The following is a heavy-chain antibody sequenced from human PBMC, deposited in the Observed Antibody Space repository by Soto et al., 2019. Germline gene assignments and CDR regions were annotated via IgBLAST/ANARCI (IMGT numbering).Heavy chain of an antibody. CDR1: GFIISDYG. J-gene: IGHJ5*02. D-gene: IGHD1-1*01. Sequence: EVQLLESGGGLVQPGGSLRLSCAVSGFIISDYGVTWVRQAPGKGLEWVSGFSGGGGGTFYADSVKGRFTNSRDDPKNTAYLQMNRLGAEDTAVYYCVRWNGFGDRWGQGTLVTVSS. CDR3: VRWNGFGDR. CDR2: FSGGGGGT. V-gene: IGHV3-23*01.